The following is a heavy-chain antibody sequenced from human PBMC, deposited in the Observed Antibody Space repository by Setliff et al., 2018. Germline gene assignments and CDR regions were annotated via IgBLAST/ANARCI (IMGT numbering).Heavy chain of an antibody. Sequence: GGSLRLSCAASGFTFSDYAMSWIRQAPGKGLEWISSIVGNGVYTNYADSVKGRSTISRDNAKKSLSLQINSLRAEDTAVYYCVRDLHWGFDYWGLGTLVTVSS. V-gene: IGHV3-11*05. D-gene: IGHD7-27*01. J-gene: IGHJ4*02. CDR2: IVGNGVYT. CDR1: GFTFSDYA. CDR3: VRDLHWGFDY.